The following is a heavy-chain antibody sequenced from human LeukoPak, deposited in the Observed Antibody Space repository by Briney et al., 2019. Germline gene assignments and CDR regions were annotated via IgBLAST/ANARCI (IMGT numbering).Heavy chain of an antibody. J-gene: IGHJ4*02. Sequence: AASVKVSCKASGYTFTSNYMHWVRQAPGQGLEWMGVIAPSSGTTSYAQKFQGRVTMTRDTSTSTLYMELSSLTSEDTAVYCCARASGSSAVPFDYWGQGTLVTVSS. D-gene: IGHD3-10*01. CDR2: IAPSSGTT. V-gene: IGHV1-46*01. CDR1: GYTFTSNY. CDR3: ARASGSSAVPFDY.